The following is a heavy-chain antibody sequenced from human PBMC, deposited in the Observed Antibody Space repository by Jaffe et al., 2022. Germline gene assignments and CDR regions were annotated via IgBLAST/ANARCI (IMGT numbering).Heavy chain of an antibody. D-gene: IGHD6-19*01. J-gene: IGHJ6*03. CDR2: ISSSGSTI. CDR3: ARKGGQWLVSHYYYYMDV. CDR1: GFTFSSYE. V-gene: IGHV3-48*03. Sequence: EVQLVESGGGLVQPGGSLRLSCAASGFTFSSYEMNWVRQAPGKGLEWVSYISSSGSTIYYADSVKGRFTISRDNAKNSLYLQMNSLRAEDTAVYYCARKGGQWLVSHYYYYMDVWGKGTTVTVSS.